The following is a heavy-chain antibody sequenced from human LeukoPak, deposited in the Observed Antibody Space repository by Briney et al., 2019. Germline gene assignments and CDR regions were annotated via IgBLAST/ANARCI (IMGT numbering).Heavy chain of an antibody. J-gene: IGHJ4*02. Sequence: GSSVKVSCKASGGTFSSYAISWVRQAPGQGLEWMGRIIPIFGIANYAQKFQGRVTITADKSTSTAYMELSSLRSEDTAVYYCARGGYYYDSSGYYPYYFDYWGQGTQVTVSS. CDR3: ARGGYYYDSSGYYPYYFDY. CDR1: GGTFSSYA. D-gene: IGHD3-22*01. CDR2: IIPIFGIA. V-gene: IGHV1-69*04.